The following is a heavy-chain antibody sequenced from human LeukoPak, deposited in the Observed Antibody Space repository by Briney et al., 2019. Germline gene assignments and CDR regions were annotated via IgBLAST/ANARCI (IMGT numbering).Heavy chain of an antibody. J-gene: IGHJ4*02. D-gene: IGHD5-18*01. CDR2: INHSGST. V-gene: IGHV4-34*01. CDR1: GGSFSGYY. CDR3: ARGRGYSYGYFGYFDY. Sequence: PSETLSLTCAVYGGSFSGYYWSWIRQPPGKGLERIGEINHSGSTNYNPSLKSRVTISVDTSKNQFSLKLSSVTAADTAVYYCARGRGYSYGYFGYFDYWGQGTLVTVSS.